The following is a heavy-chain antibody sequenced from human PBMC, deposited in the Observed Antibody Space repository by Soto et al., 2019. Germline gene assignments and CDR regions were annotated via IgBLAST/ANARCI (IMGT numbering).Heavy chain of an antibody. CDR3: AKSLYYYDSSPLDH. CDR1: GFDFEDYA. V-gene: IGHV3-43D*04. D-gene: IGHD3-22*01. CDR2: TNSDGTDS. Sequence: GGSLRLSCAAAGFDFEDYAMHWVRQFPGKGLEWVSLTNSDGTDSYYMDSVKGRFTISRDNAKSTLYLQMDRLRPEDTALYFCAKSLYYYDSSPLDHWGQGTLFTVSS. J-gene: IGHJ4*02.